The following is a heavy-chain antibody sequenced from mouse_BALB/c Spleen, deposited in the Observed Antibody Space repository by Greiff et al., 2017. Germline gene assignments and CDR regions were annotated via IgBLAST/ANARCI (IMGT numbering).Heavy chain of an antibody. D-gene: IGHD1-1*01. Sequence: EVQLQQSGAELAKPGASVKMSCKASGYTFTSYVMHWVKQKPGQGLEWIGYINPYNDGTKYNEKFKGKATLTSDKSSSTAYMELSSLTSEDSAVYYCARPYLYYYGSSYGDYWGQGTSVTVSS. V-gene: IGHV1-14*01. CDR1: GYTFTSYV. CDR2: INPYNDGT. J-gene: IGHJ4*01. CDR3: ARPYLYYYGSSYGDY.